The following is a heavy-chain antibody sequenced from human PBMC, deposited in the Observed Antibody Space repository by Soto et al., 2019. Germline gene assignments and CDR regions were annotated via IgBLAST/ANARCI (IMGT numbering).Heavy chain of an antibody. D-gene: IGHD3-3*02. V-gene: IGHV3-30-3*01. Sequence: QVQLVESGGGVVQPGRSLRLSCAASGFTFSSYAMHWVRQAPGKGLEWVAVISYDGSNKYYADSVKGRFTISRDNXRNTLYLQMNSLRAEDTAVYYCAGSLFGVVTTFFDYWGQGTLVTVSS. CDR3: AGSLFGVVTTFFDY. CDR2: ISYDGSNK. J-gene: IGHJ4*02. CDR1: GFTFSSYA.